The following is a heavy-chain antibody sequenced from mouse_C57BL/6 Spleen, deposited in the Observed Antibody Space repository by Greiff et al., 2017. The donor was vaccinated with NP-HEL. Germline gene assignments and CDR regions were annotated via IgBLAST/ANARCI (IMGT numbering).Heavy chain of an antibody. J-gene: IGHJ4*01. V-gene: IGHV1-69*01. CDR2: IDPSDSYT. D-gene: IGHD2-2*01. Sequence: VQLQQSGAELVMPGASVKLSCKASGYTFTSYWMHWVKQRPGQGLEWIGEIDPSDSYTNYNQKFKGKSTLTVDKSSSTAYMQLSSLTSEDSAVYYCARGTVWLRRAMDYWGQGTSVTVSS. CDR1: GYTFTSYW. CDR3: ARGTVWLRRAMDY.